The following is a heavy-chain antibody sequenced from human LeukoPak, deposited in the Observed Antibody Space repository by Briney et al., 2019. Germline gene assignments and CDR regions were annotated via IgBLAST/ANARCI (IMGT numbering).Heavy chain of an antibody. V-gene: IGHV1-46*01. CDR2: IHPSSGST. Sequence: ASVKVSCKASGYTFTRYYMHWVRQAPGQGLEWMGIIHPSSGSTSYALKFEGRVTLTRDTSTSTVYMELISLRSEDTAVYYCARDSSTSSLADPWGQGTLVTVSS. CDR1: GYTFTRYY. J-gene: IGHJ5*02. D-gene: IGHD2-2*01. CDR3: ARDSSTSSLADP.